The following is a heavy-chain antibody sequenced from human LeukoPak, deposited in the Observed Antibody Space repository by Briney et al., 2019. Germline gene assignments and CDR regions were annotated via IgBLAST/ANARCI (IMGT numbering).Heavy chain of an antibody. CDR2: IRYDGSNK. J-gene: IGHJ4*02. CDR1: GFTFSNYG. V-gene: IGHV3-30*02. Sequence: GGSLRLSCAASGFTFSNYGMHWVRQAPGKGLEGVAFIRYDGSNKYYADSVKGRFTISRDNSKNTLYLQMNSLRAEDTAVYYCAKDLEIVATTYLFDYWGQGTLVTVSS. CDR3: AKDLEIVATTYLFDY. D-gene: IGHD5-12*01.